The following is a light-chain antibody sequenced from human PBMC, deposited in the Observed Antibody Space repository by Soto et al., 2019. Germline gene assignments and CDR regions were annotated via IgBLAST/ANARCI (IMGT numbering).Light chain of an antibody. CDR3: SAWDDSLSGVV. V-gene: IGLV1-47*01. Sequence: QSELTQPPSASGTPGQRVTISCSGSSSNIGSNLVYWYQQLPGTAPRLLIYKNNQRPSGVPDRFSGSKSGTSASLAISGPRSEDEADYYCSAWDDSLSGVVFGGGTKLTVL. J-gene: IGLJ2*01. CDR2: KNN. CDR1: SSNIGSNL.